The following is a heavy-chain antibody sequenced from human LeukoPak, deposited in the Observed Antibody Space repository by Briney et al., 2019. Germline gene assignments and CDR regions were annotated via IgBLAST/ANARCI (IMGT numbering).Heavy chain of an antibody. D-gene: IGHD4-17*01. CDR1: GFTFSPYW. CDR2: IKGGGSEK. V-gene: IGHV3-7*01. CDR3: ARELGGSYGAYLDS. J-gene: IGHJ4*02. Sequence: GGSLRLSCAASGFTFSPYWMSWVRQAPGKGLEWVANIKGGGSEKYFVDSVKGRFTISRDNARNSLYLQMNSLRAEDTAVYYCARELGGSYGAYLDSWGQGTPVTVSS.